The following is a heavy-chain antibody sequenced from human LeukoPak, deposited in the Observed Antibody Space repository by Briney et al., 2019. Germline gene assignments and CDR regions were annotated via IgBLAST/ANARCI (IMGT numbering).Heavy chain of an antibody. V-gene: IGHV4-59*01. CDR1: GGSISSYY. J-gene: IGHJ6*03. CDR3: ARGGPPGYYYDYYMDV. CDR2: IYYSGST. Sequence: PSETLSLTCTVSGGSISSYYWSWIRQTPGKGLEWIGYIYYSGSTNFNPSLKSRVTISVDTSKNQFSLKTSSVAAADTAVYFCARGGPPGYYYDYYMDVWGKGTTVTISS.